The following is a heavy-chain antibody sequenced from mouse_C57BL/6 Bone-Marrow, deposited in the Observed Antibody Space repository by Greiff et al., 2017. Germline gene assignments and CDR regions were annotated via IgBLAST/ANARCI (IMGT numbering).Heavy chain of an antibody. CDR1: GFTFSSYG. CDR3: ARLTVVARDYFDY. Sequence: EVQLVESGGDLVKPGGSLKLSCAASGFTFSSYGMSWVRQTPDKRLEWVATISSGGSYTYYPDSVKGRFTISRDNAKNTLYLQMSSLKSEDTAMYYCARLTVVARDYFDYWGQGTTLTVSS. D-gene: IGHD1-1*01. J-gene: IGHJ2*01. CDR2: ISSGGSYT. V-gene: IGHV5-6*01.